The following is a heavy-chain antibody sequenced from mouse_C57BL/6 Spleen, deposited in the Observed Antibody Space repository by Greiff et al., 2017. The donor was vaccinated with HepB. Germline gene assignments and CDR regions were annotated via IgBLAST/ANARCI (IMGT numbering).Heavy chain of an antibody. Sequence: VQLKESGGGLVKPGGSLKLSCAASGFTFSDYGMHWVRQAPEKGLEWVAYISSGSSTIYYADTVKGRFTISRDNAKNTLFLQMTSLRSEDTAMYYCARWDGYYYAMDYWGQGTSVTVSS. CDR2: ISSGSSTI. CDR1: GFTFSDYG. J-gene: IGHJ4*01. D-gene: IGHD2-3*01. V-gene: IGHV5-17*01. CDR3: ARWDGYYYAMDY.